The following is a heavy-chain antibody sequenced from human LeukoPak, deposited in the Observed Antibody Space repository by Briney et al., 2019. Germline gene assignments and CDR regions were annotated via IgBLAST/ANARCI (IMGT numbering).Heavy chain of an antibody. D-gene: IGHD6-13*01. CDR1: GGSISSGGYY. CDR3: ARDSSSRRTWYGMDV. V-gene: IGHV4-31*03. Sequence: SQTLSLACTVSGGSISSGGYYWSWIRQHPGKGLEWIGYIYYSGSTYYNPSLKSRVTISVDTSKNQFSLKLSSVTAADTAVYYCARDSSSRRTWYGMDVWGQGTTVTVSS. J-gene: IGHJ6*02. CDR2: IYYSGST.